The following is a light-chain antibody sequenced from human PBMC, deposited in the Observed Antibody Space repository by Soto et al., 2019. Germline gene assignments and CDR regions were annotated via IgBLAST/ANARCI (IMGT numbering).Light chain of an antibody. CDR2: RSS. Sequence: DIQMTQSPSTLSASVGDRVTITCRASQTISNYLTWYQQRAGKAPKLLIYRSSILQNGVPSRFSGSGSGTEFTLTISSLQPDAFATYYCQQYYIYATFGQGTRVEI. V-gene: IGKV1-5*03. J-gene: IGKJ1*01. CDR3: QQYYIYAT. CDR1: QTISNY.